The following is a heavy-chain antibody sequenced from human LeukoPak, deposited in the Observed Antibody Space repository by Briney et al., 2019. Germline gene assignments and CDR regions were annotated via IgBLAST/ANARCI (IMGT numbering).Heavy chain of an antibody. CDR1: GGTFSSYA. J-gene: IGHJ4*02. Sequence: SVKVSCKASGGTFSSYAISWVRQAPGQGLEWMGGIIPIFGTANYAQKIQGRVTITADESTSTAYMELSSLRSEDTAVYYCASHMSVTYNFDYWGQGTLVTVSS. D-gene: IGHD4-17*01. CDR3: ASHMSVTYNFDY. CDR2: IIPIFGTA. V-gene: IGHV1-69*01.